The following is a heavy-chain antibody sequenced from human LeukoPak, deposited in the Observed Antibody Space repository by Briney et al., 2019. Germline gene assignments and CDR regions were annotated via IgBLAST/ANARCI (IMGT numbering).Heavy chain of an antibody. D-gene: IGHD1-26*01. CDR2: ITPFNGNT. J-gene: IGHJ3*02. Sequence: GASVKVSCKASGYTFTYRYLHWVRQAPGQALEWMGWITPFNGNTNYAQKFQDRVTITRDRSMSTAYMELSSPRSEDTAMYYCASPNVGATPSGAFDIWGQGTMVTVSS. V-gene: IGHV1-45*02. CDR1: GYTFTYRY. CDR3: ASPNVGATPSGAFDI.